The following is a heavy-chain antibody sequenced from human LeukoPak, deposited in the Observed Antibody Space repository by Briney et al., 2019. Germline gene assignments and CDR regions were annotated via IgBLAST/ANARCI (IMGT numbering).Heavy chain of an antibody. CDR1: GFTFSSYS. Sequence: GGSLRLSCAASGFTFSSYSMNRVRQAPGKGLEWVSSITSSGDGTYYADSVKGRFTISRGNSENMLYLQMNSLRVEDTAVYFCAKDRPNYYGSNGHYYRRDGDYWGQGTLATVSS. CDR2: ITSSGDGT. CDR3: AKDRPNYYGSNGHYYRRDGDY. D-gene: IGHD3-22*01. V-gene: IGHV3-23*01. J-gene: IGHJ4*02.